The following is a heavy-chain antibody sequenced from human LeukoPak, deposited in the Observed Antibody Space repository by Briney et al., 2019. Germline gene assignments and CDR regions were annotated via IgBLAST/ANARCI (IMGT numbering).Heavy chain of an antibody. CDR3: ANNDYGDLGGY. D-gene: IGHD4-17*01. CDR2: ISSGSSHI. CDR1: GFTFSSYS. V-gene: IGHV3-21*01. Sequence: PGGSLRLSCATSGFTFSSYSMNWVRQAPGKGLEWVSSISSGSSHIYYADSVKGRFTISRDNAKNSLYLQMNSLRVEDTAVYYCANNDYGDLGGYWGQGTLVTVSS. J-gene: IGHJ4*02.